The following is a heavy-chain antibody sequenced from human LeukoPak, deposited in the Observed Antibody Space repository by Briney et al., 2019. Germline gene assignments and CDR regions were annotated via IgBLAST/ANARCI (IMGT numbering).Heavy chain of an antibody. J-gene: IGHJ4*02. V-gene: IGHV3-23*01. D-gene: IGHD3-22*01. CDR1: GFTFSKNA. CDR3: ARTYFYDSGGYYY. CDR2: ISDSGGRT. Sequence: AGGSLRLSCVASGFTFSKNAVSWVRQAPGKGLEWVSGISDSGGRTYYADSVKGRFTVSRDNSKNTLYLQMNSLRAEDTAVYYCARTYFYDSGGYYYWGQGTLVTVSS.